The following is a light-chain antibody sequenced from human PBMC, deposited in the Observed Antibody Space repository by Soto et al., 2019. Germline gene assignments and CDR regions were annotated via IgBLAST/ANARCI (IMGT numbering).Light chain of an antibody. CDR2: GAS. CDR3: QQYDTSIWAYP. CDR1: QSVSSSY. J-gene: IGKJ2*01. Sequence: VLTQSPFTLSLSPGESATLSCRASQSVSSSYLAWYQQKPGQAHRLLIYGASSRATGIPDRFSGSGSGTDFTLTISRLEPEDFAVYYCQQYDTSIWAYPVGHGTKLEIK. V-gene: IGKV3-20*01.